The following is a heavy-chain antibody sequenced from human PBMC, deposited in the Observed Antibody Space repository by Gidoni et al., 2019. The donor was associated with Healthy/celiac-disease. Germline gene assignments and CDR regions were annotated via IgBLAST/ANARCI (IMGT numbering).Heavy chain of an antibody. V-gene: IGHV3-73*01. CDR1: GFTFSGSA. Sequence: EVQLVESGGDLVQPGGSLKLSCAASGFTFSGSAMHWVRQASGKGLEWVGRIRSKANSYATAYAASVKGRFTISRDDSKNTAYLQMNSLKTEDTAVYYCTRHVSSSIVGIFYYGMDVWGQGTTVTVSS. CDR2: IRSKANSYAT. CDR3: TRHVSSSIVGIFYYGMDV. D-gene: IGHD6-6*01. J-gene: IGHJ6*02.